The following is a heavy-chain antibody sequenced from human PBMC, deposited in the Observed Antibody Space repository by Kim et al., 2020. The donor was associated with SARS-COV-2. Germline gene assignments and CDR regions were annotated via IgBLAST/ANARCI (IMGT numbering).Heavy chain of an antibody. Sequence: ASVKVSCKASGYTFTSYGISWVRQAPGQGLEWMGWISAYNGNTKYAQKLQGRVTMTTDTSTSTAYRELRSLRSDDTAVYYCAREYTTRYRNYYDSSGYDYWGQGTLVTVSS. J-gene: IGHJ4*02. CDR3: AREYTTRYRNYYDSSGYDY. V-gene: IGHV1-18*01. CDR1: GYTFTSYG. CDR2: ISAYNGNT. D-gene: IGHD3-22*01.